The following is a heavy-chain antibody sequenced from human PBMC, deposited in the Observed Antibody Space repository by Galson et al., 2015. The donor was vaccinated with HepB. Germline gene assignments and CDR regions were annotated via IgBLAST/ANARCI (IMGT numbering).Heavy chain of an antibody. Sequence: SVKVSCKVSGYTLTELPMHWVRQAPGKGLEWMGGFDPEDGETIYAQKFQGRVTMTEDTSTDTAYMELSSLRSEDTTVYYCATAASAGKRGYSYGPPASWYYGMDVWGQGTTVTVSS. CDR2: FDPEDGET. CDR1: GYTLTELP. CDR3: ATAASAGKRGYSYGPPASWYYGMDV. V-gene: IGHV1-24*01. J-gene: IGHJ6*02. D-gene: IGHD5-18*01.